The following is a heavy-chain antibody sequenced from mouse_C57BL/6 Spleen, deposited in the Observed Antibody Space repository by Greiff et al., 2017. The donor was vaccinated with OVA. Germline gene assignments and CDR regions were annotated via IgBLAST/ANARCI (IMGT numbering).Heavy chain of an antibody. V-gene: IGHV5-17*01. D-gene: IGHD1-1*01. CDR1: GFTFSDYG. CDR3: ANYYGSSYVRDYAMDY. Sequence: EVHLVESGGGLVKPGGSLKLSCAASGFTFSDYGMHWVRQAPEKGLEWVAYISSGSSTIYYADTVKGRFTISRDNAKNTLFLQMTSLRSEDTAMYYCANYYGSSYVRDYAMDYWGQGTSVTVSS. CDR2: ISSGSSTI. J-gene: IGHJ4*01.